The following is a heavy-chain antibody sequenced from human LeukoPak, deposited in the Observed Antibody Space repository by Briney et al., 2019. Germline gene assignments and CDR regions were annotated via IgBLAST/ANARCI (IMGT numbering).Heavy chain of an antibody. CDR3: AKELSPPNYYYYYGMDA. CDR2: IRYDGINK. Sequence: PGGSLRLSCAASGFTFSSYGMHTVRHAPGKGLEWVAFIRYDGINKYYAYSVKGRFTISRDNSKHTLYLQMNSLRAEDTAVYYCAKELSPPNYYYYYGMDAWGQGTTVTVSS. D-gene: IGHD3-16*02. CDR1: GFTFSSYG. J-gene: IGHJ6*02. V-gene: IGHV3-30*02.